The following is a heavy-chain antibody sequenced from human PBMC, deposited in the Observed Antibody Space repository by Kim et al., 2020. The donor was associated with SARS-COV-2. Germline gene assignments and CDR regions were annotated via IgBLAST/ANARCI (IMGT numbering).Heavy chain of an antibody. J-gene: IGHJ6*02. D-gene: IGHD6-19*01. CDR2: ISSSGVDT. V-gene: IGHV3-23*01. CDR1: GFTFNSYA. CDR3: AKSKAVLATGDGMDY. Sequence: GGSLRLSCAASGFTFNSYAMNWVHQAPGKGLEWVSGISSSGVDTYYTDSVKGRFIISRDNSKNTLYLQMNSLGAEDTAIYYCAKSKAVLATGDGMDYWG.